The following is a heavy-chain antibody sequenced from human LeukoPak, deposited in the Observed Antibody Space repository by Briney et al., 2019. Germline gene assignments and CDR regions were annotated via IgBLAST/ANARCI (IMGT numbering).Heavy chain of an antibody. CDR2: ISGSGGST. CDR3: AKDLTVPTGWFDP. CDR1: GFTFSSYA. Sequence: GGSLRLSCAASGFTFSSYAMSWVRQAPGKELEWVSAISGSGGSTYYADSVKGRFTISRDNSKNTLYLQMSSLRAEDTAVYYCAKDLTVPTGWFDPWGQGTLVTVSS. V-gene: IGHV3-23*01. J-gene: IGHJ5*02. D-gene: IGHD4-17*01.